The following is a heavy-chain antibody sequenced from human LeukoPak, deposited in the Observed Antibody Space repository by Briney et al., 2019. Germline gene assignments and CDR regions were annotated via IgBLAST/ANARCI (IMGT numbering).Heavy chain of an antibody. CDR1: GGTFSSYA. CDR3: AREAGHATTFDY. Sequence: SVKVSCKAFGGTFSSYAISWVRQAPGQGLEWMGGIIPIFGTANYAQKFQGRVTITADESTSTAYMELSSLRSEDTAVYYCAREAGHATTFDYWGQGTLVTVSS. CDR2: IIPIFGTA. J-gene: IGHJ4*02. D-gene: IGHD5-12*01. V-gene: IGHV1-69*13.